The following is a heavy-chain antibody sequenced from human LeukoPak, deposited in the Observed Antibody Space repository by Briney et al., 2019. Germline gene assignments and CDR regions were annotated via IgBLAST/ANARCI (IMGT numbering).Heavy chain of an antibody. D-gene: IGHD4-17*01. Sequence: GGSLRLSCAASGFTFSSYEMNWVRQAPGKGLEWVSYISNSGTTVYYAGSVKGRFTISRDNAKNSLYLQMNNLRAEDTAVYYCARDRSTVTTWVDYWGQGTLVTVSS. V-gene: IGHV3-48*03. CDR3: ARDRSTVTTWVDY. J-gene: IGHJ4*02. CDR2: ISNSGTTV. CDR1: GFTFSSYE.